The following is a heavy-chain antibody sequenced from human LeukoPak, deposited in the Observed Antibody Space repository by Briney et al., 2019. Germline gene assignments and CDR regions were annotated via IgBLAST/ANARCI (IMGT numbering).Heavy chain of an antibody. CDR2: ISAYNGNT. J-gene: IGHJ3*02. CDR1: GYTFTSYG. Sequence: ASVKVSCKASGYTFTSYGISWVRQAPGQGLEWMGWISAYNGNTNYAQKLQGRVTVTTDTSTSTAYMELRSLRSDDTAVYYCARDSVGDIIIHGIDIWGQGTMVTVSS. D-gene: IGHD3-3*01. CDR3: ARDSVGDIIIHGIDI. V-gene: IGHV1-18*01.